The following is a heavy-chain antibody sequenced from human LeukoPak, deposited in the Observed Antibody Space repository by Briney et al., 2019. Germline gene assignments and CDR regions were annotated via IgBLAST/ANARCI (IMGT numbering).Heavy chain of an antibody. D-gene: IGHD5-18*01. V-gene: IGHV4-59*12. CDR1: GGSISSYY. Sequence: PSETLSLTCTVSGGSISSYYWSWIRQPPGKGLEWIGSIYYSGSTYYNPSLKSRVTISVDTSKNQFSLKLSSVTAADTAVYYCARLVLSGYSYGSIDYWGQGTLVTVSS. CDR3: ARLVLSGYSYGSIDY. CDR2: IYYSGST. J-gene: IGHJ4*02.